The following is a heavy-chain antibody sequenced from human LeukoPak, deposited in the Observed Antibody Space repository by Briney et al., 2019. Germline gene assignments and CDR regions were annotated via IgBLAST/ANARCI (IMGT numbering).Heavy chain of an antibody. CDR1: GYTFTGYY. D-gene: IGHD3-22*01. Sequence: ASVKVSCKASGYTFTGYYMHWVRQAPGQGLEWMGWISAYNGNTNYAQKLQGRVTMTTDTSTSTAYMELRRLRSDDTAVYYCARTYYYDSSGIVYFDYWGQGTLVTVSS. CDR2: ISAYNGNT. V-gene: IGHV1-18*04. CDR3: ARTYYYDSSGIVYFDY. J-gene: IGHJ4*02.